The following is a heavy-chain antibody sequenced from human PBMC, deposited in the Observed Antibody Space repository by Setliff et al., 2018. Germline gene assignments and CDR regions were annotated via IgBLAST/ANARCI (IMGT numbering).Heavy chain of an antibody. CDR1: GFTFSDAW. CDR3: TTDPYRPYYDFWSGFYT. J-gene: IGHJ5*02. Sequence: PVGSLSLSCAASGFTFSDAWMSWVRQAPGKGLEWVGRIKSNSDGGTTDYAAPVKGRFTISRNDSENTVFLQMNNLNTEDTAVYYCTTDPYRPYYDFWSGFYTWGQGALVTSPQ. D-gene: IGHD3-3*01. V-gene: IGHV3-15*01. CDR2: IKSNSDGGTT.